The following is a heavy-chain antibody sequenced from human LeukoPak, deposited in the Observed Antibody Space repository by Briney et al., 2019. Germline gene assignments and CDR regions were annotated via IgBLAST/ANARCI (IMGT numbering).Heavy chain of an antibody. CDR2: ISGSNGNT. Sequence: ASVKVSCKASGYTFTSYGISWVRQAPGQGLEWMGWISGSNGNTNYAQKFQGRVTITADKSTSTAYMELSSLRSEDTAVYYCARVYSSSWYENDYWGQGTLVTVSS. CDR1: GYTFTSYG. D-gene: IGHD6-13*01. V-gene: IGHV1-18*01. J-gene: IGHJ4*02. CDR3: ARVYSSSWYENDY.